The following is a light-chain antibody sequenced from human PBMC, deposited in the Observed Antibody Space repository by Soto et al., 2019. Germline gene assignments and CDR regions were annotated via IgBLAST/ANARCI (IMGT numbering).Light chain of an antibody. V-gene: IGLV1-44*01. CDR3: AAWDDSVIGWL. CDR1: SSNIGSNS. CDR2: FNN. Sequence: QSVLTQPPSASGTPGQRVTMSCSGTSSNIGSNSVSWFQQVPGTAPKLLIYFNNQRPSGVPDRFSGSKSGTAASLAISGLQSEDEAHYYCAAWDDSVIGWLFGGGTKLTVL. J-gene: IGLJ3*02.